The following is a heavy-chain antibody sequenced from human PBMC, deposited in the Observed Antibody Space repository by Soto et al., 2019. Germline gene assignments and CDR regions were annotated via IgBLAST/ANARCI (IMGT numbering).Heavy chain of an antibody. CDR1: GFTFDDYA. CDR3: ARVKGYYYYMDV. Sequence: PGGSLRLSCAASGFTFDDYAMHWVRQAPGKGLEWVSGISWNSGSIGYADSVKGRFTISRDNAKNSLYLQMNSLRAEDTAVYYCARVKGYYYYMDVWGKGTTVTVSS. J-gene: IGHJ6*03. CDR2: ISWNSGSI. V-gene: IGHV3-9*01.